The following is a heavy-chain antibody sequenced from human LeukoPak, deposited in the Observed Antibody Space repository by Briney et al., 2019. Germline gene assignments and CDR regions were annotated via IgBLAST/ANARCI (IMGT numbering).Heavy chain of an antibody. V-gene: IGHV4-61*02. D-gene: IGHD2-21*01. J-gene: IGHJ6*03. CDR1: GGSISSGSYY. CDR2: IYTSGST. CDR3: ARDPGLWYYYYYYMDV. Sequence: SETLSLTCTVSGGSISSGSYYWSWIRQPAGKGLEWIGRIYTSGSTNYNPSLKSRVTISVDTSKNQFSLKLSSVTAADTAVYYCARDPGLWYYYYYYMDVWGKGTTVTVSS.